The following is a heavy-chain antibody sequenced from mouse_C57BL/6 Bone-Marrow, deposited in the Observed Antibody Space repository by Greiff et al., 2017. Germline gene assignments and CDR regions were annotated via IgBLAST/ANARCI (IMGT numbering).Heavy chain of an antibody. J-gene: IGHJ2*01. CDR1: GYTFPNYW. D-gene: IGHD1-1*01. Sequence: QVQLQQPGAELVKPGASVKVSCKASGYTFPNYWMHWVKQRPGKGLEWLGRIHPSDSDHTYNQKFKGKATLTVDKSSSTAYMQLSSLTSEDSAVYYCAIFSGVGFDYFDYWGQGTTRTVSS. CDR2: IHPSDSDH. V-gene: IGHV1-74*01. CDR3: AIFSGVGFDYFDY.